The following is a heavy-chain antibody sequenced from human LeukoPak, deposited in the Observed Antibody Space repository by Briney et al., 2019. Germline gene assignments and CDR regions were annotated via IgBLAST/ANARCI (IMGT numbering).Heavy chain of an antibody. CDR2: INWNGGST. CDR3: ARVGDSSSWYGFSYYYYYMDV. J-gene: IGHJ6*03. V-gene: IGHV3-20*04. CDR1: GFTFDDYG. D-gene: IGHD6-13*01. Sequence: PGGSLRLSCAASGFTFDDYGMSWVRQAPGKGLEWVSGINWNGGSTGYADSVKGRFTISRDNAKNSLYLQMNSLRAEDTALYYCARVGDSSSWYGFSYYYYYMDVWGKGTTVTVSS.